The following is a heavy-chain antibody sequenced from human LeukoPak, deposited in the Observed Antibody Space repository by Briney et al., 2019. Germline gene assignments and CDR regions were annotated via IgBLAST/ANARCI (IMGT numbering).Heavy chain of an antibody. CDR3: AIGWELHRFGY. V-gene: IGHV3-23*01. Sequence: QPGGSLRLSCAASGFTFRSYAMNWVRPAPGKGLDWVSGISNSGDTTYYADSVKGRFSISRDNSKNTLYLQMDSLRAEDTAVYYCAIGWELHRFGYWGQGTLVTVSS. J-gene: IGHJ4*02. D-gene: IGHD1-26*01. CDR1: GFTFRSYA. CDR2: ISNSGDTT.